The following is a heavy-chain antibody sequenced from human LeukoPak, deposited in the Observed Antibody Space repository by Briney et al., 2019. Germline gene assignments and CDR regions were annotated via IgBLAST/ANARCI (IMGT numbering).Heavy chain of an antibody. Sequence: SEALSLTCAVSGGSISSGGYSWSWIRQPPGKGLEWIGYIYYSGSTYYNPSLKSRVTISVDTSKNQFSLKLSSVTAADTAVYYCARDRHYGDYDYYYYGMDVWGQGTTVTVSS. CDR2: IYYSGST. CDR3: ARDRHYGDYDYYYYGMDV. J-gene: IGHJ6*02. V-gene: IGHV4-30-4*01. D-gene: IGHD4-17*01. CDR1: GGSISSGGYS.